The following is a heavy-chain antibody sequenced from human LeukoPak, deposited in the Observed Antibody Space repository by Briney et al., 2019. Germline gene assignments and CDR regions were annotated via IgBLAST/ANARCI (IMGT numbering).Heavy chain of an antibody. CDR3: ARHLGGSGSHDAFDI. J-gene: IGHJ3*02. CDR2: INHSGST. CDR1: GGSFSGYY. D-gene: IGHD3-10*01. Sequence: PSETLSLTCAAYGGSFSGYYWSWIRQPPGKGLEWIGEINHSGSTNYNPSLKSRVTISVDTSKNQFSLKLSSVTAADTAVYYCARHLGGSGSHDAFDIWGQGTMVTVSS. V-gene: IGHV4-34*01.